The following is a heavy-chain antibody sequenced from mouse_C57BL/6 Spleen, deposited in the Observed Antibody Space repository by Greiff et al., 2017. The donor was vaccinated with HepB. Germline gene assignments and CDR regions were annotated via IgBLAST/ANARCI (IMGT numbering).Heavy chain of an antibody. CDR3: ARSYGRDFDV. CDR1: GYAFTNYL. V-gene: IGHV1-54*01. D-gene: IGHD1-1*01. J-gene: IGHJ1*03. CDR2: INPGSGGT. Sequence: QVQLQQSGAELVRPGTSVKVSCKASGYAFTNYLIEWVKQRPGQGLEWIGVINPGSGGTNYNEKFKGKATLTADKSSSTAYMQLSSLTSEDSAVYFCARSYGRDFDVWGTGTTVTVSS.